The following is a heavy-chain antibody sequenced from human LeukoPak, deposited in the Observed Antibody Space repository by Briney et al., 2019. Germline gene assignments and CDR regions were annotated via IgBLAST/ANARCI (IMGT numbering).Heavy chain of an antibody. CDR1: GFTFSDYY. V-gene: IGHV3-11*04. CDR2: ISSSGSTI. Sequence: GGSLRLSCAASGFTFSDYYMSWIRQAPGKGLEWVSYISSSGSTIYYADSVKGRFTISRDNAKNSLYLQMNSLRAEDTAVYYCAKNAYCGGDCSGDTFDYWGQGTLVTVSS. D-gene: IGHD2-21*02. J-gene: IGHJ4*02. CDR3: AKNAYCGGDCSGDTFDY.